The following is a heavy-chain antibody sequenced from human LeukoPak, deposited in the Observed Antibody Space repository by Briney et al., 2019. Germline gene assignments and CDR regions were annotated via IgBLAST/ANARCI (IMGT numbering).Heavy chain of an antibody. V-gene: IGHV3-7*03. CDR3: AKGPVLYGDYYYNWFDP. CDR1: GFTFSAYW. J-gene: IGHJ5*02. D-gene: IGHD4-17*01. Sequence: PGGSLRLSCAASGFTFSAYWMTWVRQAPGKGLAWVANIIEGGDVKYYVDSVKGRFTISRDNTKNSLYLQMNSLRAEDTALYYCAKGPVLYGDYYYNWFDPWGQGTLVTVSS. CDR2: IIEGGDVK.